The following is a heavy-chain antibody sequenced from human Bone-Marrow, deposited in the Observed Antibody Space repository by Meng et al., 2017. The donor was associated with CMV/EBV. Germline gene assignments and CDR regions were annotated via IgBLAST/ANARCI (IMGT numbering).Heavy chain of an antibody. V-gene: IGHV3-21*04. D-gene: IGHD3-3*01. J-gene: IGHJ6*02. CDR2: ISSSSSYI. Sequence: GESLKISCAASGFTFRSYSMNWVRQAPGKGLEWVSSISSSSSYIYYADSLKGRFTISRDNAKNPLYLQMNSLKTEDTAVYYCARSPGLLYRFGVRDYGMDVWGQGTTVTVSS. CDR1: GFTFRSYS. CDR3: ARSPGLLYRFGVRDYGMDV.